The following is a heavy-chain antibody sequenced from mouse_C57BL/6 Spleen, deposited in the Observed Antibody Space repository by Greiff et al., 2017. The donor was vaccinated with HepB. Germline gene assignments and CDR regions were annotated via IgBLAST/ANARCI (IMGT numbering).Heavy chain of an antibody. CDR2: IDPEDGDT. J-gene: IGHJ3*01. D-gene: IGHD2-5*01. CDR3: TTGSNYAWFAY. Sequence: EVQVVESGAELVRPGASVKLSCTASGFNIKDYYMHWVKQRPEQGLEWIGRIDPEDGDTGYAPKFQGKATMTADTSSNTADRQLSSLTSEDTAVYYCTTGSNYAWFAYWGQGTLVTVSA. CDR1: GFNIKDYY. V-gene: IGHV14-1*01.